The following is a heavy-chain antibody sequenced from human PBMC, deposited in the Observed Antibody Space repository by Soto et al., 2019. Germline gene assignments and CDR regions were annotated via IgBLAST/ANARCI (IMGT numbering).Heavy chain of an antibody. Sequence: ALTCTVSNDSISSYYWSWIRQPPGMGLEWIGNSYFSGGTEYNPSLEGRVTISVDRSRNQFPLKLTSVTAADTAVYFCVREVSRGWFDPWGPGTLVTVSS. CDR2: SYFSGGT. CDR1: NDSISSYY. V-gene: IGHV4-59*01. J-gene: IGHJ5*02. CDR3: VREVSRGWFDP. D-gene: IGHD2-8*01.